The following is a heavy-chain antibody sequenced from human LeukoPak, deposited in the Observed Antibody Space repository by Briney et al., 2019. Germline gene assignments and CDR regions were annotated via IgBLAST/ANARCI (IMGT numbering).Heavy chain of an antibody. D-gene: IGHD6-13*01. CDR3: ARQAGIAAAGYFDY. Sequence: ASVKVSCKAPGYTFTGYYMHWVRQAPGQGLEWMGWINPNSGGTNYAQKFQGRVTMTRDTSISTAYMELSRLRSDDTAVYYCARQAGIAAAGYFDYWGQGTLVTVSS. J-gene: IGHJ4*02. CDR1: GYTFTGYY. V-gene: IGHV1-2*02. CDR2: INPNSGGT.